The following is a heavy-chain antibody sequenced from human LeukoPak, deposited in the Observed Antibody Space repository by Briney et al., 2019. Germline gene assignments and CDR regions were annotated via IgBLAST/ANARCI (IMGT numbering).Heavy chain of an antibody. V-gene: IGHV4-4*02. CDR2: IYHSGST. Sequence: SGTLSLTCAVSGGSISSSNWWSWVRQPPGKGLEWIGEIYHSGSTNYNPSLKSRVTISVDTSKNQFSLKLSSVTAADTAVYYCARHPVAGTDAFDIWGQGTMVTVSS. D-gene: IGHD6-13*01. CDR1: GGSISSSNW. CDR3: ARHPVAGTDAFDI. J-gene: IGHJ3*02.